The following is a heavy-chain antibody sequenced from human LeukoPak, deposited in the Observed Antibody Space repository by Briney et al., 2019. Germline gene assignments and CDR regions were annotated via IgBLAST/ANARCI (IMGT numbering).Heavy chain of an antibody. Sequence: ASVKVSCKASGYTFTGYYMHWVRQAPGQGLEWMGWINPNSGGTNYAQKFQGRVTMTRDTSISTAYMELSRLRSDDTAVYYCARTFRYGGRTLYYFDYWGQGTLVTVSS. CDR2: INPNSGGT. CDR3: ARTFRYGGRTLYYFDY. CDR1: GYTFTGYY. J-gene: IGHJ4*02. D-gene: IGHD4-23*01. V-gene: IGHV1-2*02.